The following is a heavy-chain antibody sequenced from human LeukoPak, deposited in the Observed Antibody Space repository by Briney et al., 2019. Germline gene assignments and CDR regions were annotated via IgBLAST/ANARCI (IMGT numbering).Heavy chain of an antibody. V-gene: IGHV1-69*05. CDR1: GGTFSSYA. CDR3: ARAEYSSSGGYYYYYYMDV. D-gene: IGHD6-6*01. J-gene: IGHJ6*03. CDR2: IIPIFGTA. Sequence: ASVKVSCKASGGTFSSYAISWVRQAPGQGLEWMGGIIPIFGTANCAQKFQGRVTITTDESTSTAYMELSSLRSEDTAVYYCARAEYSSSGGYYYYYYMDVWGKGTTVTVSS.